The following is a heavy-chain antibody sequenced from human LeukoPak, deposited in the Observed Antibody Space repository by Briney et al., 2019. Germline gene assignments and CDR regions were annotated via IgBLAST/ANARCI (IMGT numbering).Heavy chain of an antibody. CDR3: ARDNVDTVTRGLDAFDI. J-gene: IGHJ3*02. CDR2: INPSGGST. V-gene: IGHV1-46*01. D-gene: IGHD5-18*01. CDR1: GYTFTSYY. Sequence: ASVKVSCKASGYTFTSYYMHWVRQAPGQGLEWMGIINPSGGSTSYAQKFQGRVTMTRDTSTSTVYMELSSLRSEDTAVYYRARDNVDTVTRGLDAFDIWGQGTMVTVSS.